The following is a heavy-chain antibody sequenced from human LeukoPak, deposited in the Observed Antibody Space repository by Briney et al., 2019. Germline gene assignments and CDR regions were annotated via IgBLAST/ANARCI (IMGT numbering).Heavy chain of an antibody. D-gene: IGHD3-3*01. V-gene: IGHV3-21*01. CDR3: ARDRDLGVGNWFDP. Sequence: PGGSLRLSCAASGFIFSDYSINWVRQAPGKWLEWVSSIISGRSYIYYADSVKGRFTISRDNAKKSVFLQMSRLRAEDTAVYYCARDRDLGVGNWFDPWGQGTLVTVSS. J-gene: IGHJ5*02. CDR1: GFIFSDYS. CDR2: IISGRSYI.